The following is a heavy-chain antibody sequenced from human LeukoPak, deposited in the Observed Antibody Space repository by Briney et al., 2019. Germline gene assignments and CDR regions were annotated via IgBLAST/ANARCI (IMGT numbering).Heavy chain of an antibody. CDR1: GGSVSSGSYY. D-gene: IGHD6-13*01. CDR3: ARPSSSWYFEY. J-gene: IGHJ4*02. V-gene: IGHV4-61*01. CDR2: IYYSGNT. Sequence: SETLSLTCTVSGGSVSSGSYYWSWIRQPPGKGLEWIGYIYYSGNTNYNPSLKSRVTISVDTSNNQFSLKLSSVTAADTAVYYCARPSSSWYFEYWGQGTLVTVSS.